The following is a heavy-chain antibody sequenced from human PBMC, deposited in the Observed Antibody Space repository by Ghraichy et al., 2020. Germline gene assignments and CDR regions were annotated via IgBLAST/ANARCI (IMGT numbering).Heavy chain of an antibody. CDR3: ARRHYFDRSGYYDY. Sequence: AAVKVSCKAFGYTFITYPIHWVRQAPGQRLEWMGWDHTANGDTEYSQNFQGRVTITRDTSASTAYLELSNLRSDDTAVYYCARRHYFDRSGYYDYWGQGTLVTVSS. CDR1: GYTFITYP. V-gene: IGHV1-3*04. CDR2: DHTANGDT. D-gene: IGHD3-22*01. J-gene: IGHJ4*02.